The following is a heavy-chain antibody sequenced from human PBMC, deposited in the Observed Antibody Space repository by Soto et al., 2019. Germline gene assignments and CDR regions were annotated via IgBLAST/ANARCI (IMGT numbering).Heavy chain of an antibody. Sequence: EMQLLESGGDLVQPGGSLRLSCATSGFTFSDHAMHWVRQAPGEGLEWVSGIRGDLVTTPYADSVKGRFTISRDNSKNTLYLQMNSLRAEDTAIYCCVKEGKMGVEGFDFWGQGTLVTVSS. V-gene: IGHV3-23*01. CDR2: IRGDLVTT. CDR3: VKEGKMGVEGFDF. J-gene: IGHJ4*02. CDR1: GFTFSDHA. D-gene: IGHD1-26*01.